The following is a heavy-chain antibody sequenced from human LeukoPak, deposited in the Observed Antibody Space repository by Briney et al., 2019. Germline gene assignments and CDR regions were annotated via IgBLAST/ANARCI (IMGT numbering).Heavy chain of an antibody. CDR2: IIPIFGTA. D-gene: IGHD4-23*01. CDR1: GGTFSSYA. CDR3: ASTTVVTSAFDI. Sequence: GASVKVSCKASGGTFSSYAISWVRQAPGQGLEWMEGIIPIFGTANYAQKFQGRVTITADESTSTAYMELSSLRSEDTAVYYCASTTVVTSAFDIWGQGTMVTVSS. J-gene: IGHJ3*02. V-gene: IGHV1-69*13.